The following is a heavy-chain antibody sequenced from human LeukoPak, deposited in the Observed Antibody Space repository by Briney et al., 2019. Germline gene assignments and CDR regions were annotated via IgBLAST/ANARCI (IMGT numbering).Heavy chain of an antibody. J-gene: IGHJ6*02. V-gene: IGHV1-18*01. Sequence: ASVKVSCKASGYTFTSYGISWVRQAPGQGLEWMGWISASNGNTNYTQKLQGRVTMTTDTSTSTAYMELRSLRSDDTAVYYCARGDSWTNYYYGMDVWGQGTTVTVSS. CDR2: ISASNGNT. CDR1: GYTFTSYG. D-gene: IGHD6-13*01. CDR3: ARGDSWTNYYYGMDV.